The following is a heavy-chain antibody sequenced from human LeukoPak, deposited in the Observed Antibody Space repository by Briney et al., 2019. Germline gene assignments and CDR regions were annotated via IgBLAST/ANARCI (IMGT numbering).Heavy chain of an antibody. CDR1: GYTFTSYD. CDR3: ARGAGDPDAFDI. Sequence: ASVTVSCKASGYTFTSYDINWVRQATGQGLEWMGWMNPNSGNTGYAQKFQGRVTMTRNTSISTAYMELSSLRSEDTAVYYCARGAGDPDAFDIWGQGTMVTVSS. V-gene: IGHV1-8*01. D-gene: IGHD3-16*01. J-gene: IGHJ3*02. CDR2: MNPNSGNT.